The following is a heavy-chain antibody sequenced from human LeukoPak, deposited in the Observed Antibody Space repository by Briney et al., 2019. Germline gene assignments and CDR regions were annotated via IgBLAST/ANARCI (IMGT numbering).Heavy chain of an antibody. Sequence: PPETLSLTCTVSGGSISSSSYYWGWIRQPPGKGLEWIGSIYYSGSTYYNPSLKSRVTISVDTSKNQFSLKLSSVTAADTAVYYCARGERSGWVYYYYYMDVWGKGTTVTISS. J-gene: IGHJ6*03. D-gene: IGHD6-19*01. CDR3: ARGERSGWVYYYYYMDV. V-gene: IGHV4-39*01. CDR2: IYYSGST. CDR1: GGSISSSSYY.